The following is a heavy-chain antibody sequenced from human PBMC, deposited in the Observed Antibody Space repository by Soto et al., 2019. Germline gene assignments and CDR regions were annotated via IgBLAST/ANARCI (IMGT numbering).Heavy chain of an antibody. CDR2: ISAYNGNT. CDR1: GYTFTSYG. J-gene: IGHJ6*02. Sequence: QVQLVQSGAEVKKPGASVKVSCKASGYTFTSYGISWVRQAPGQGLEWMGWISAYNGNTNYAQKLQGRVTMTTDTSTSTAYMELRSLRSDDTAVYYCVRDSYNWNYRRFYYYGMDVWGQGTTVTVSS. CDR3: VRDSYNWNYRRFYYYGMDV. D-gene: IGHD1-7*01. V-gene: IGHV1-18*01.